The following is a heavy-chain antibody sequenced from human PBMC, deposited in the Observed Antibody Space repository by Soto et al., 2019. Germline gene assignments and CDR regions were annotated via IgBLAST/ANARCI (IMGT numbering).Heavy chain of an antibody. CDR3: ARAGRRSRTYSYYGMDV. V-gene: IGHV3-13*05. CDR1: GFTFSSYD. D-gene: IGHD1-7*01. CDR2: IGTAGDP. J-gene: IGHJ6*02. Sequence: EVQLVESGGGLVQPGGSLRLSCAASGFTFSSYDMHWVRHATGKGLEWVSAIGTAGDPYYPGSVKGRFTISRENAKNSLYLQMNSLRAGDTAVYYCARAGRRSRTYSYYGMDVWGQGTTVTVSS.